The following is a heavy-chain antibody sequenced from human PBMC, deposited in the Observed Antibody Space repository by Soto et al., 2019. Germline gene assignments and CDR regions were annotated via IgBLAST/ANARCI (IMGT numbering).Heavy chain of an antibody. D-gene: IGHD1-26*01. J-gene: IGHJ6*04. CDR2: VHYSWGS. V-gene: IGHV4-59*08. CDR3: ARQGVGALHGVVDV. CDR1: GGSISSYH. Sequence: QVLLQESGPGLVKPSETLSLSCTVSGGSISSYHWSWIRQTPGKGLEWIGYVHYSWGSNYNPSLKSRVAIALDTAKGQFSRKRTSVPATDTAVYYCARQGVGALHGVVDVWGEGTTVTVSS.